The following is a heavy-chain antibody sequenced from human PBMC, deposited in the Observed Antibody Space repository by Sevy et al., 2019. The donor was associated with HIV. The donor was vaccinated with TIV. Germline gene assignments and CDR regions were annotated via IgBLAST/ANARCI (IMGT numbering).Heavy chain of an antibody. V-gene: IGHV3-30*04. CDR1: GFTFSSYA. CDR3: ARDLRVDLDY. Sequence: GGSLRLSCAASGFTFSSYAFHWVRHAPGKGLEWVAVISFDGRKTDYANSVKGRFTISKDNSKNTLHLRMSRLRGDDTAVYYCARDLRVDLDYWGQGTLVTVSS. CDR2: ISFDGRKT. J-gene: IGHJ4*02.